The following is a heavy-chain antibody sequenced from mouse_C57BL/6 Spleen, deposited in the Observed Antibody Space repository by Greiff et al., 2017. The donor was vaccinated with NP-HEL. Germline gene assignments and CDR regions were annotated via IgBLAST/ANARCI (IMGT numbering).Heavy chain of an antibody. V-gene: IGHV5-9-1*02. CDR2: ISSGGDYI. Sequence: EVQVVESGEGLVKPGGSLKLSCAASGFTFSSYAMSWVRQTPEKRLEWVAYISSGGDYIYYADTVKGRFTISRDNARNTLYLQMSSLKSEDTAMYYCTRERLPTVVATSYWYFDVWGTGTTVTVSS. CDR3: TRERLPTVVATSYWYFDV. D-gene: IGHD1-1*01. CDR1: GFTFSSYA. J-gene: IGHJ1*03.